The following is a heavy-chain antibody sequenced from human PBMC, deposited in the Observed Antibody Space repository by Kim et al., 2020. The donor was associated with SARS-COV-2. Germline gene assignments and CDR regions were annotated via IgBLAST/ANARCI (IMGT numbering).Heavy chain of an antibody. Sequence: GGSLRLSCAASGFTVSANYMSWVRQAPGKGLEWVSFIYSGGSTYYADSVKGRFTISRDNSKNTVYLQMNSLRAGDTAVYYCARRRGPNWFDPWGQGTLVTVSS. CDR3: ARRRGPNWFDP. V-gene: IGHV3-53*01. J-gene: IGHJ5*02. CDR1: GFTVSANY. D-gene: IGHD3-16*01. CDR2: IYSGGST.